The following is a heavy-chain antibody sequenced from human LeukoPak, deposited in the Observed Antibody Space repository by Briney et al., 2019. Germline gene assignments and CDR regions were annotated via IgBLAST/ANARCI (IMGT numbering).Heavy chain of an antibody. CDR3: ARVYYYDSSGFDY. D-gene: IGHD3-22*01. CDR2: ISSNGGST. Sequence: PGGSLRLSCAASGFTFSSYAMHGVRQAPGKGLEYVSAISSNGGSTYYANSVKGRFTISRDNSKNTLYLQMGSLRAEDMAVYYCARVYYYDSSGFDYWGQGTLVTVSS. CDR1: GFTFSSYA. V-gene: IGHV3-64*01. J-gene: IGHJ4*02.